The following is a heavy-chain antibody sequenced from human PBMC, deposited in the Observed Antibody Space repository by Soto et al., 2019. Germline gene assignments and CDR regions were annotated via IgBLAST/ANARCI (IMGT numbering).Heavy chain of an antibody. CDR2: ISAYNGNT. J-gene: IGHJ4*02. CDR3: ARGDMIPYYGDNSGDYPRGHFYD. Sequence: ASVKVSCKASGYTFTSYGISWVRQAPGQELEWMGWISAYNGNTNYAQKLQGRVTMTTDTSTSTAYMELRSLRSDDTAVYYCARGDMIPYYGDNSGDYPRGHFYDWGQGTLDTVSA. CDR1: GYTFTSYG. D-gene: IGHD3-22*01. V-gene: IGHV1-18*01.